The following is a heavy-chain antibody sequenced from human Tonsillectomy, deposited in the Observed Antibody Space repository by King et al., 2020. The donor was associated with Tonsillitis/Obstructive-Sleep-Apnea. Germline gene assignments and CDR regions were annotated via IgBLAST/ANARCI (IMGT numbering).Heavy chain of an antibody. CDR2: IKQDGSEK. Sequence: EQLVQSGGGLVQSGGSLRLSCAASGFTISSYWISWVRQAPGKGLEWVANIKQDGSEKHYVDSVKGRFTISRDNAKNSLYLQLNSLRAEDTAVYYCAREGGHGMGFDYWGQGTLVTDSS. D-gene: IGHD3-16*01. CDR3: AREGGHGMGFDY. V-gene: IGHV3-7*01. J-gene: IGHJ4*02. CDR1: GFTISSYW.